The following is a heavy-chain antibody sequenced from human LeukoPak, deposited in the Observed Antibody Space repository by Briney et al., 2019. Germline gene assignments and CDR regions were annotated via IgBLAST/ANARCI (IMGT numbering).Heavy chain of an antibody. CDR1: GFTFSNFW. Sequence: GGSLRLSCAASGFTFSNFWMSWVRQAPGKGLEWVANINQDGSEKNYVDSVKGRFTISRDSAKNSLYLQMNSLRAEDTAVYYCAKGRAGNYYYDSSDYWGQGTLVTVSS. D-gene: IGHD3-22*01. CDR2: INQDGSEK. J-gene: IGHJ4*02. V-gene: IGHV3-7*03. CDR3: AKGRAGNYYYDSSDY.